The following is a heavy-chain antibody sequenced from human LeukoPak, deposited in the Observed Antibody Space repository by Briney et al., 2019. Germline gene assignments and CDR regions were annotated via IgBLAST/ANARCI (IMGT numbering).Heavy chain of an antibody. CDR1: GYIFTSYW. V-gene: IGHV5-51*01. Sequence: GESLKISCKGSGYIFTSYWIGWVCQRPGKGLEWMGIIYPGDSDTRYSPSFQGQVTISADKSISTAYLQWSSLKASDTAMYYCARPRDGYNPDAFDIWGQGTMVTVSS. D-gene: IGHD5-24*01. CDR2: IYPGDSDT. CDR3: ARPRDGYNPDAFDI. J-gene: IGHJ3*02.